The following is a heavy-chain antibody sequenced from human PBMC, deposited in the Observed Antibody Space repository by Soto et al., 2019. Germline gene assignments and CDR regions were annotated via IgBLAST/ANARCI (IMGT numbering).Heavy chain of an antibody. Sequence: QVQLQESGPGLVKPSETLSLTCTVSGWSVSSSSYYWSWIRQPPGKGLEYIGYIYYSGSTYYNPSLKSRVTISVDTSKNQFSLKLSSVTAADTAVYYCARVQPPREDYYGSGSYSGHYFDYWGQGTLVTVSS. CDR2: IYYSGST. J-gene: IGHJ4*02. CDR1: GWSVSSSSYY. CDR3: ARVQPPREDYYGSGSYSGHYFDY. V-gene: IGHV4-61*01. D-gene: IGHD3-10*01.